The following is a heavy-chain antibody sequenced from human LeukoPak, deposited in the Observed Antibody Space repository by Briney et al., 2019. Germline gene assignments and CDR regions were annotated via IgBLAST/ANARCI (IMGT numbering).Heavy chain of an antibody. Sequence: SQTLSLTCTVSGGSISSGGYYWSWIRQHPGKGLEWIGYIYYSGSTYCNPSLKSRVTISVDTSKNQFSLKLSSVTAADTAVYYCATGYYDILTGYYNSFDYWGQGTLVTVSS. J-gene: IGHJ4*02. V-gene: IGHV4-31*03. CDR3: ATGYYDILTGYYNSFDY. D-gene: IGHD3-9*01. CDR1: GGSISSGGYY. CDR2: IYYSGST.